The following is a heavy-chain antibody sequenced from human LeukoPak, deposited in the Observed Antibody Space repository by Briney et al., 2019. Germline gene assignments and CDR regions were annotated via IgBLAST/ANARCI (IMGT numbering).Heavy chain of an antibody. Sequence: SETLSLTCAVSGASISGGRYYWGWIRQPPGKGLEWIGSIYYSGNTYYNPSLKSRVTISVDTSKSQFSLMLSSVTAADTAVYYCARAKITAAGIDRPFDPWGQGTLVTVSS. D-gene: IGHD6-13*01. CDR2: IYYSGNT. J-gene: IGHJ5*02. CDR1: GASISGGRYY. V-gene: IGHV4-39*07. CDR3: ARAKITAAGIDRPFDP.